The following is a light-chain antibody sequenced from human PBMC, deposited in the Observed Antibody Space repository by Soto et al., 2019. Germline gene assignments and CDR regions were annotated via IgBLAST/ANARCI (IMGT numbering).Light chain of an antibody. Sequence: DIQMTLSPSSLSPSVGDRVTITCRASRSISDWLAWYQQKPGKAPELLIFDASNLKSGVSSRFSGSGSGTEFTLTISRLQPDDVATYYCLQYSSHSWTFGQGTKVDIK. CDR1: RSISDW. J-gene: IGKJ1*01. CDR2: DAS. CDR3: LQYSSHSWT. V-gene: IGKV1-5*01.